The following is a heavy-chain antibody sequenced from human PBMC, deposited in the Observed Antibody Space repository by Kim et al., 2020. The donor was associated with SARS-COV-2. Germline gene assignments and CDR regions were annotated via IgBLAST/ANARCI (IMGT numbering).Heavy chain of an antibody. CDR3: AKDRGIVLVWGWFDP. D-gene: IGHD2-15*01. J-gene: IGHJ5*02. Sequence: GGSLRLSCAASGFTFSSYGMHWVRQAPGKGLEWVAVISYDGSNKYYADSVKGRFTISRDNSKNTLYLQMNSLRAEDTAVYYCAKDRGIVLVWGWFDPWGQGTLVTVPS. CDR2: ISYDGSNK. CDR1: GFTFSSYG. V-gene: IGHV3-30*18.